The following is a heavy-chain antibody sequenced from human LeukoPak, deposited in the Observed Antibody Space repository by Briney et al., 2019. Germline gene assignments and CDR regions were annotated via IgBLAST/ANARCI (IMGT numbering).Heavy chain of an antibody. Sequence: GGSLRLSCAASGFTFSDYYMSWIRQATGKALECVSYISSSSGYTNYADSVKGRFTISRDNGKKSLYLQLNSLRAEDTAVYYCARDGFVWASGIDYGWFDYWGQGTLVTVSS. V-gene: IGHV3-11*05. J-gene: IGHJ4*02. CDR1: GFTFSDYY. CDR3: ARDGFVWASGIDYGWFDY. D-gene: IGHD4-17*01. CDR2: ISSSSGYT.